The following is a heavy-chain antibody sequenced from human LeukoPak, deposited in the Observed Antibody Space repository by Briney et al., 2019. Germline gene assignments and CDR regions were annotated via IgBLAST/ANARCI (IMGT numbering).Heavy chain of an antibody. CDR2: ISAYNGNT. Sequence: ASVKVSCKASGYTFTSYGISWVRQAPGQGLEWMGWISAYNGNTNYAQKLQGRVTMTTDTSTSTAYMELRSLRSDDTAVYYCAEDPTRGSGWYPKTKYFQHWGQGTLVTVSS. V-gene: IGHV1-18*01. CDR3: AEDPTRGSGWYPKTKYFQH. J-gene: IGHJ1*01. D-gene: IGHD6-19*01. CDR1: GYTFTSYG.